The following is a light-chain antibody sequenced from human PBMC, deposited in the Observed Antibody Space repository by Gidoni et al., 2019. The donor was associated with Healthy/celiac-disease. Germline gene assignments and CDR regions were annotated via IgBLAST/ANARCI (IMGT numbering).Light chain of an antibody. CDR1: SLRSYY. Sequence: SSELTQDPAVAVALGQTVRITCQGYSLRSYYASWYQQTPGQAPVLVIYGKNNRPSVIPDRFSGSSSGHTASLTITSAHASEDAYYYYNSLYTSGNHLVVFGGWTKLTVL. J-gene: IGLJ2*01. V-gene: IGLV3-19*01. CDR2: GKN. CDR3: NSLYTSGNHLVV.